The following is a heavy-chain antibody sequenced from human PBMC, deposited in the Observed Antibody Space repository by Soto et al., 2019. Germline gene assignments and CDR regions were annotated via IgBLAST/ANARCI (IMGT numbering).Heavy chain of an antibody. V-gene: IGHV3-49*04. CDR1: GFNFEVYA. Sequence: GVLRLSCSASGFNFEVYAMNWVREAPGKGLEWVGFIRRKAYGGTTDYAASVKGRFTISRDDSRSIAYLQMNSLKTEDTGVYYCTRSVAIDLELWGQGTLVTVSS. D-gene: IGHD1-7*01. CDR3: TRSVAIDLEL. J-gene: IGHJ4*02. CDR2: IRRKAYGGTT.